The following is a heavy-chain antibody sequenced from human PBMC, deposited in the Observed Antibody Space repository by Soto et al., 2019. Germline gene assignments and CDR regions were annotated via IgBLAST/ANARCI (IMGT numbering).Heavy chain of an antibody. J-gene: IGHJ6*02. Sequence: EVQLVESGGGLVQPGGSLRLSCAASGFDFSNSWIHWVRQGPGKGLVWVSHINSDGSGTTYADSVKGRFTNSRDNAKNTVYLQMNSLRAEDTAVYYCAKDTAYAMDVWGQGTKVTVSS. CDR1: GFDFSNSW. V-gene: IGHV3-74*01. D-gene: IGHD2-15*01. CDR2: INSDGSGT. CDR3: AKDTAYAMDV.